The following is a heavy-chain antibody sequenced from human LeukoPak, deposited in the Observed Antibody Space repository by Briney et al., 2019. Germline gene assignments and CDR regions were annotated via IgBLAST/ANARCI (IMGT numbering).Heavy chain of an antibody. CDR2: ISGSGGGT. CDR1: GFTFSSYA. J-gene: IGHJ4*02. Sequence: GGSLRLSCAASGFTFSSYAMTWVRQAPGKGLEWVSVISGSGGGTHYADSVKGRFTLSRDNSKNNVFLQMNSLRAEDTAVYYCAKSTGGVVVVAADFWGQGTLVTVSS. CDR3: AKSTGGVVVVAADF. D-gene: IGHD2-15*01. V-gene: IGHV3-23*01.